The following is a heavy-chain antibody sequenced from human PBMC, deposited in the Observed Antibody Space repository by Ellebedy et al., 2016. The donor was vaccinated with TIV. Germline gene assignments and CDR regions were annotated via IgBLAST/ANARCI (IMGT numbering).Heavy chain of an antibody. Sequence: SQTLSLTCAVSGGSLSDNYWTWIRQPPGKGLEWIGYLYYTGSTNYNPSLKSRVTISVNPPRNQFSLKVTSVTAADTAVYYCVSSTSMDAFDLWGQGTMVTVSS. CDR3: VSSTSMDAFDL. CDR1: GGSLSDNY. D-gene: IGHD2/OR15-2a*01. CDR2: LYYTGST. J-gene: IGHJ3*01. V-gene: IGHV4-59*01.